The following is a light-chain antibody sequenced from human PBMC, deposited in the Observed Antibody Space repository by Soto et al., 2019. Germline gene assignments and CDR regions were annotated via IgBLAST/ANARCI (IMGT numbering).Light chain of an antibody. CDR2: EVT. V-gene: IGLV2-8*01. CDR3: SSYAGNNVVI. Sequence: QSALTQPPSAPGSPRQSVTISCTGTSSDVGGYNYVSWYQQHPGKVPKLLIYEVTRRPSGVPDRFSGSKSGNTVSLTVSALQAEDEAHYYCSSYAGNNVVIFGGGTQLTVL. J-gene: IGLJ2*01. CDR1: SSDVGGYNY.